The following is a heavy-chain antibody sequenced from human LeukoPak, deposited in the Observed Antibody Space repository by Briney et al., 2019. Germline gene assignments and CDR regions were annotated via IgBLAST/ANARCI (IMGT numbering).Heavy chain of an antibody. CDR1: GFTFNNAW. D-gene: IGHD2-15*01. V-gene: IGHV3-15*01. Sequence: GGSLRLSCAASGFTFNNAWMSWVRQAPGKGLEWVGRIKSKTDGWTTDYAAPVKGRFTISRDDSKNTLYLQMNSLKTEDTAVYYCTTEGGWSFYFDYWGQGTLVTVSS. J-gene: IGHJ4*02. CDR2: IKSKTDGWTT. CDR3: TTEGGWSFYFDY.